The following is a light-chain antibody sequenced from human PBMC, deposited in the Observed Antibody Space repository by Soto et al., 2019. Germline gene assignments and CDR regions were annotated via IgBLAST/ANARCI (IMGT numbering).Light chain of an antibody. CDR1: RSDVGGYNY. CDR3: SSYTSSSTLSTDV. CDR2: DVS. V-gene: IGLV2-14*03. Sequence: QSALTQPASVSGSPGQSITISCTGTRSDVGGYNYVSWYQHHPGKAPKLMIYDVSNRPSRVSNRFSGSKSGNTASLIISGLQAEDEADYYCSSYTSSSTLSTDVFGTGTKLTVL. J-gene: IGLJ1*01.